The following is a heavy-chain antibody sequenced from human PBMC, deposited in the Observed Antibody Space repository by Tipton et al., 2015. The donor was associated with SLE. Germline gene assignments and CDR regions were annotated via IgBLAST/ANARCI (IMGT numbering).Heavy chain of an antibody. V-gene: IGHV4-4*08. CDR1: GDSINTYY. CDR3: AREYSGGGDAFDI. CDR2: IYTSGST. D-gene: IGHD1-26*01. J-gene: IGHJ3*02. Sequence: TLSLTCSVSGDSINTYYWTWIRQSPGKGLEWIGNIYTSGSTLYNPSLESRVTISMDTSKKQFSLKMSSVTAADTAVYYCAREYSGGGDAFDIWGQGTMVTVSS.